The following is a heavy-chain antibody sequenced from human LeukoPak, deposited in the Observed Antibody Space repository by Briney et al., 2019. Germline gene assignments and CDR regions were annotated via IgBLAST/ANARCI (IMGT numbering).Heavy chain of an antibody. V-gene: IGHV4-59*01. CDR1: GGSISSFY. J-gene: IGHJ4*02. CDR3: ARDVGGGPFFDY. D-gene: IGHD2-15*01. CDR2: IYNSGST. Sequence: SETLSLTCTVSGGSISSFYWGWIRQPPGKGLEWIGYIYNSGSTDYNPSLKSRVTISVDTSKNQFSLKLSSVTAADTAVYYCARDVGGGPFFDYWGRGTLVTVSS.